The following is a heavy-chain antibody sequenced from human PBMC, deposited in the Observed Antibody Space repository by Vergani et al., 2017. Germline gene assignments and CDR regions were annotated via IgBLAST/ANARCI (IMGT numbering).Heavy chain of an antibody. V-gene: IGHV3-30*03. CDR2: ISNDGGNK. J-gene: IGHJ4*02. CDR3: ARDPLDENWNDLRVRRGFDF. D-gene: IGHD1-1*01. Sequence: QVQLVESGGNVVQSGTSLRLSCAASGFSFGSYGMHWVRQSPGKGLEWVAVISNDGGNKYYADSVKGRFTISRDNARGYLSLQMNRLRGEDTAVYYCARDPLDENWNDLRVRRGFDFWGQGTQVRVSS. CDR1: GFSFGSYG.